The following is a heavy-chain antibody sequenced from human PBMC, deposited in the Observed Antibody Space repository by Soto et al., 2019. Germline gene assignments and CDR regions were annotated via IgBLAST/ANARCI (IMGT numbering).Heavy chain of an antibody. J-gene: IGHJ2*01. CDR1: GFTFSSYS. CDR2: ISSSSSTI. CDR3: ARRIMITFGGVIGPYWYFDL. Sequence: GGSLRLSCAASGFTFSSYSMNWVRQAPGKGLEWVSYISSSSSTIYYADSVKGRFTISRDNAKNSLYLQMNSLRAEDTAVYYCARRIMITFGGVIGPYWYFDLWGRGTLVTVSS. D-gene: IGHD3-16*02. V-gene: IGHV3-48*01.